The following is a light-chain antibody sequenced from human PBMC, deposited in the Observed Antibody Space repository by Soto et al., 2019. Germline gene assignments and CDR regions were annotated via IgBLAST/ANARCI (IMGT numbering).Light chain of an antibody. J-gene: IGKJ4*01. CDR2: AAS. CDR3: QQYGFSLT. Sequence: ENVLTQSPGTLSLSPGDTVTLSCRASQSVAGNYLAWYKQNPGQAPRLLIYAASDRATGIPDRFSGGGSGTDFTLTISRLEPEDFAVYYCQQYGFSLTFGGGTKVELK. CDR1: QSVAGNY. V-gene: IGKV3-20*01.